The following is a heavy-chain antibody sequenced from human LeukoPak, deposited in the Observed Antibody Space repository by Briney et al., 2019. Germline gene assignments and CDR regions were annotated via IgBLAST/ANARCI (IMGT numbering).Heavy chain of an antibody. V-gene: IGHV1-8*01. CDR3: ARVRIYYDILSFDY. CDR1: GYTFTSYD. Sequence: GASVKVSCKASGYTFTSYDINWVRQATGQGLGWMGWMNPNSGNTGYAQKFQGRVTMTRNTSISTAYMELSSLRFEDTAVYYCARVRIYYDILSFDYWGQGTLVTVSS. D-gene: IGHD3-9*01. CDR2: MNPNSGNT. J-gene: IGHJ4*02.